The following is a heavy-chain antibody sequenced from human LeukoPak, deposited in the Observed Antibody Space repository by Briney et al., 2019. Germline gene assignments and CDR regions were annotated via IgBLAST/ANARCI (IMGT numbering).Heavy chain of an antibody. CDR1: GGSFSSGSYY. J-gene: IGHJ4*02. Sequence: PSETLSLTCTVSGGSFSSGSYYWSWIRQPPGKGLEWIGYIYYSGSTNYNPSLKSRVTIPVDTSKNQFSLKLSSVTAADTAVYYCARDGQDYGDYFWYFDYWGQGTLVTVSS. CDR3: ARDGQDYGDYFWYFDY. D-gene: IGHD4-17*01. V-gene: IGHV4-61*01. CDR2: IYYSGST.